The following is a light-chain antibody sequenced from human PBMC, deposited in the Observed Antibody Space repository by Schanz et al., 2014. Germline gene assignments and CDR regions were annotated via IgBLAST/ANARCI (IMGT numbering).Light chain of an antibody. J-gene: IGKJ1*01. Sequence: EIVLTQSPATLSLSPGERATLSCRASQSVSSYLAWYQQKPGRAPRLVIYGASERATGIPDRFSGSGSGTDFTLTISRLEPEDFVLYYCQQYGGSTPTFGQGTKVEIK. CDR1: QSVSSY. CDR2: GAS. CDR3: QQYGGSTPT. V-gene: IGKV3-20*01.